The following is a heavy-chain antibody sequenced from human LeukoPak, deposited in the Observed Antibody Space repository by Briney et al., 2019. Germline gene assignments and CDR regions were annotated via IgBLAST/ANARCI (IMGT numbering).Heavy chain of an antibody. CDR1: GFTFNSYS. D-gene: IGHD2-15*01. Sequence: GGSLRLSCAASGFTFNSYSMNWVRQAPGKGLEWVSSISTSSSYIYYGDSVKGRFTISRDNAKNSLFLQMNSLRPDDTALYYCAKDMTFGGRLDYWGQGTLVTVSS. V-gene: IGHV3-21*04. J-gene: IGHJ4*02. CDR2: ISTSSSYI. CDR3: AKDMTFGGRLDY.